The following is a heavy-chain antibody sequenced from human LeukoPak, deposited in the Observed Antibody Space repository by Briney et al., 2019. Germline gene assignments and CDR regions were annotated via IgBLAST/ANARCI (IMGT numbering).Heavy chain of an antibody. CDR1: GGSISSSSYY. Sequence: SETLSLTCTVSGGSISSSSYYWGWIRQPPGKGLEWIGSIYYSGSTYYNPSLKSRVTISVDTSKIQFSLKLSSVTAADTAVYYCARMHDYGDYIDYWGQGTLVTVSS. CDR3: ARMHDYGDYIDY. CDR2: IYYSGST. D-gene: IGHD4-17*01. J-gene: IGHJ4*02. V-gene: IGHV4-39*01.